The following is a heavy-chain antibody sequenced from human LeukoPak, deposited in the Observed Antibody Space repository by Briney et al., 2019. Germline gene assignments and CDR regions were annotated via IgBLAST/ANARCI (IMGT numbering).Heavy chain of an antibody. Sequence: SETLSLTCTVSGGSISSSSYYWGWIRQPPGKGLEWIGSIYYSGSTYHNPSLKSRVTISVDTSKNQFSLKLSSVTAADTAVYYCARPYYDFWSGYYLSSHFDYWGQGTLVTVSS. V-gene: IGHV4-39*01. J-gene: IGHJ4*02. CDR3: ARPYYDFWSGYYLSSHFDY. D-gene: IGHD3-3*01. CDR2: IYYSGST. CDR1: GGSISSSSYY.